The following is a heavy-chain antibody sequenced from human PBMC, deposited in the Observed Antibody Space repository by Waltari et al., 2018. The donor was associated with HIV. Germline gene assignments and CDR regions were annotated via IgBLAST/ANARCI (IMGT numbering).Heavy chain of an antibody. CDR3: ARDPSPFRWYFDL. Sequence: QVQLQQSGPGLVKPSQTLSITCAISGDSVSSNSAAWTYTRQYPSRGLEWLGSTYYRSKWYNDYAVSVKSRIIINPDTSKNQFSLQLNSVTPEDTAVYYCARDPSPFRWYFDLWGRGTLVTVSS. CDR1: GDSVSSNSAA. J-gene: IGHJ2*01. CDR2: TYYRSKWYN. V-gene: IGHV6-1*01.